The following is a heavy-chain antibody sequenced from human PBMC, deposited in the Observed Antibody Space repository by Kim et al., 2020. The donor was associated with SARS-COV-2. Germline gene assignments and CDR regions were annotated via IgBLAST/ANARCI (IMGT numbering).Heavy chain of an antibody. V-gene: IGHV3-30*18. CDR1: GFTFSSYG. CDR3: AKDQALAMIENAFDI. J-gene: IGHJ3*02. CDR2: ISYDGSNK. Sequence: GGSLRLSCAASGFTFSSYGMHWVRQAPGKGLEWVAVISYDGSNKYYADSVKGRFTISRDNSKNTLYLQMNSLRAEDTAVYYCAKDQALAMIENAFDIWGQGTMVTVSS. D-gene: IGHD3-22*01.